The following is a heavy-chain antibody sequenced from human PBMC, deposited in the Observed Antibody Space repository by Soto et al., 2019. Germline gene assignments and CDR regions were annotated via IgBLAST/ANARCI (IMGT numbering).Heavy chain of an antibody. J-gene: IGHJ4*02. D-gene: IGHD2-21*02. V-gene: IGHV4-31*03. CDR3: ARADNDYYVDS. Sequence: SETLSLTCTVSGGSIRSGHYYWTWIRQLPGKGLEWIGFIFNSGNAYYNPSLKSRLAISVDTSKNQFSLKLDSVTAADTALYYCARADNDYYVDSWGQGALVTVSS. CDR2: IFNSGNA. CDR1: GGSIRSGHYY.